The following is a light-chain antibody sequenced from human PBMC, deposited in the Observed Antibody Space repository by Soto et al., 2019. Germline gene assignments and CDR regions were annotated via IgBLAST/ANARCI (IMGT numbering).Light chain of an antibody. CDR1: QGISNY. V-gene: IGKV1-27*01. CDR2: AAS. J-gene: IGKJ1*01. Sequence: DIQMTQSPSSLSASVGDRVTITCRASQGISNYLAWYQQKPGKVPKLLIYAASTLQSGVPSRFSGSGSGTDFTLTISGLQPEDVATYYCQTYNSAPRTFGQGTKVEIK. CDR3: QTYNSAPRT.